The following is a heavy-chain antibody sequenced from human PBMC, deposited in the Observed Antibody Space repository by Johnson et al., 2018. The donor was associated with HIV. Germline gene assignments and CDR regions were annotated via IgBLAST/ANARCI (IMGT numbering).Heavy chain of an antibody. V-gene: IGHV3-11*04. CDR3: ARGRGVGRPIQKWLGAAFDI. CDR1: GFTFSDYY. D-gene: IGHD5-18*01. CDR2: ISSSGSSI. J-gene: IGHJ3*02. Sequence: QVQLVESGGGVVKPGGSLRLSCAGSGFTFSDYYMSWIRQAPGKGLEWVSYISSSGSSIYYADSVKGRFTISRDNVKNSLYLQMNSLRAGDTAVYYCARGRGVGRPIQKWLGAAFDIWGQGTMVTVSS.